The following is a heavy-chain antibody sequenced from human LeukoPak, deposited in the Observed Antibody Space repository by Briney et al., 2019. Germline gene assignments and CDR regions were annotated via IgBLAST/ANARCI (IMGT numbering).Heavy chain of an antibody. D-gene: IGHD2-2*01. CDR1: GFTFNSYS. V-gene: IGHV3-21*04. CDR2: ISSSSSYI. Sequence: GGSLRLSCAASGFTFNSYSMNWVRQAPGKGLEWVPSISSSSSYIYYADSVKGRFTISRDNSRNTLYLQMNSLRAGDTAVYYCAKSFRSTSLDYWGQGTLVTVSS. J-gene: IGHJ4*02. CDR3: AKSFRSTSLDY.